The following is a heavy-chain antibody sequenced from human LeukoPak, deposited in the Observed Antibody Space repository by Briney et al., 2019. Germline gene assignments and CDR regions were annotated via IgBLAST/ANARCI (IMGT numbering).Heavy chain of an antibody. J-gene: IGHJ4*02. CDR2: ISAYNGNT. V-gene: IGHV1-18*01. D-gene: IGHD3-10*01. Sequence: GASVKVSRKASGYTFTSYGISWVRQAPGQGLEWMGWISAYNGNTNYAQKLQGRVTMTTDTSTSTAYMELRSLRSDDTAVYYCARGTMVRGVIIQNFDYWGQGTLVTVSS. CDR1: GYTFTSYG. CDR3: ARGTMVRGVIIQNFDY.